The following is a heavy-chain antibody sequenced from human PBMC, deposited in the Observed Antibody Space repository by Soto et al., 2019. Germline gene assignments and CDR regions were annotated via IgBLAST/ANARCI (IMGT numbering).Heavy chain of an antibody. D-gene: IGHD3-22*01. CDR3: AKGYYYDSSGYFLFDY. V-gene: IGHV3-23*01. Sequence: EVQLLESGGGLVQPGGSPRLSCAASGFTFSSYAMSWVRQAPGKGLEWVSAISGSGGSTYYVDSVKGRFTISRDNSKNTLYLQMNSLRAEDTAVYYCAKGYYYDSSGYFLFDYWGQGTLVTVSS. CDR1: GFTFSSYA. CDR2: ISGSGGST. J-gene: IGHJ4*02.